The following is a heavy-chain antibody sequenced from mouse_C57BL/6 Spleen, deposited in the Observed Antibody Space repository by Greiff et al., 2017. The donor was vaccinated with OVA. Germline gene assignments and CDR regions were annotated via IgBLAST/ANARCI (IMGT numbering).Heavy chain of an antibody. J-gene: IGHJ2*01. CDR2: INPYNGGT. V-gene: IGHV1-19*01. Sequence: EVKLQESGPVLVKPGASVKMSCKASGYTFTDYYMNWVKQSHGKSLEWIGVINPYNGGTSYNQKFKGKATLTVDKSSSTAYMELNSLTSEDSAVYYCARSITGFFDDWGQGTTLTVSS. CDR1: GYTFTDYY. CDR3: ARSITGFFDD. D-gene: IGHD4-1*01.